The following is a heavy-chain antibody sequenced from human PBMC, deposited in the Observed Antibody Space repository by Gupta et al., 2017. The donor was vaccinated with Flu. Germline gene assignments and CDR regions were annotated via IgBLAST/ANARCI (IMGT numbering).Heavy chain of an antibody. CDR3: AKDRLGVGYCSTTSCYYPLDY. CDR2: ISGSGGST. J-gene: IGHJ4*02. D-gene: IGHD2-2*01. Sequence: EVQLLASGGGLVQPGGSLRLSCSASGFTFRNYAINWVRQAPGKGLEWVAGISGSGGSTYYADSVKGRFTISRDNSKNTLYLQMNSLRAEDTAVYYCAKDRLGVGYCSTTSCYYPLDYWGQGTLVTVSS. CDR1: GFTFRNYA. V-gene: IGHV3-23*01.